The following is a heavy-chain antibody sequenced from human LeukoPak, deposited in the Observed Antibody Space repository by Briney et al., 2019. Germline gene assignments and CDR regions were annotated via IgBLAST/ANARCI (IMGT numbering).Heavy chain of an antibody. Sequence: GGSLRLSCAASGFTFSSYAMTWVRQAPGKGLEWVSSISSSSSYIYYADSVKGRFTISRDNAKNSLYLQMNSLRAEDTAVYYCARGGGYCSGGSCYYYYYYMDVWGKGTTVTVSS. CDR3: ARGGGYCSGGSCYYYYYYMDV. CDR2: ISSSSSYI. V-gene: IGHV3-21*01. D-gene: IGHD2-15*01. CDR1: GFTFSSYA. J-gene: IGHJ6*03.